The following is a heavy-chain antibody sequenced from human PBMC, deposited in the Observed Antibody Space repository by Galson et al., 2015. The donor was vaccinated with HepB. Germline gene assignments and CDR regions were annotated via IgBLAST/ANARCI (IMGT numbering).Heavy chain of an antibody. CDR3: ARDRTSLGYYDSSGYSPDAFDI. CDR2: ISSSSSYT. V-gene: IGHV3-11*06. D-gene: IGHD3-22*01. CDR1: GFTFSDYY. Sequence: SLRLSCAASGFTFSDYYMSWIRQAPGKGLEWVSYISSSSSYTNYADSVKGRFTISRDNAKNSLYLQMNSLRAEDTAVYYCARDRTSLGYYDSSGYSPDAFDIWGQGTMVTVSP. J-gene: IGHJ3*02.